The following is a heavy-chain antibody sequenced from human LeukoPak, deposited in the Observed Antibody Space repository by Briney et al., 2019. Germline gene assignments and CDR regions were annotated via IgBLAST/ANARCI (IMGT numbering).Heavy chain of an antibody. CDR1: GFAVSSNH. CDR2: IYSGGST. Sequence: GGSLRLSCAASGFAVSSNHMSWVRQAPGKGLEWVSVIYSGGSTYYADSVKGRFTISRDDSKNTLYLQMNSLRAEDTAVYYCARDLLWFGELGYMDVWGKGTTVTVSS. J-gene: IGHJ6*03. CDR3: ARDLLWFGELGYMDV. D-gene: IGHD3-10*01. V-gene: IGHV3-53*01.